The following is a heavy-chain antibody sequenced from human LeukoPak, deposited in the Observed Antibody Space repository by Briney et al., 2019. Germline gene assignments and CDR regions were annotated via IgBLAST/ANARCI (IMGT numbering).Heavy chain of an antibody. CDR3: ARAPQITYHYYYMDV. Sequence: GGSLRLSCAASGFTFSSYSMNWVRQAPGKGLEWVSSISSSSSYIYYADSVKGRFTISRDNAKNSLYLQMNSLRAEDTAVYYCARAPQITYHYYYMDVWGKGTTVTVSS. J-gene: IGHJ6*03. D-gene: IGHD1-20*01. V-gene: IGHV3-21*01. CDR2: ISSSSSYI. CDR1: GFTFSSYS.